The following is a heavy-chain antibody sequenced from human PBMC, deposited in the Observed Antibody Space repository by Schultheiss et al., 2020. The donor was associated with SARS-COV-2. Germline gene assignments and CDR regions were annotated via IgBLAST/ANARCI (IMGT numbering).Heavy chain of an antibody. J-gene: IGHJ6*02. Sequence: SETLSLTCTVSGGSISSYYWSWIRQPAGKGLEWIGRIYTSGSTYYNPSLKSRVTISVDTSKNQFSLKLSSVTAADTAVYYCARASSSSRDYYYYGMDVWGQGTTVTVSS. CDR2: IYTSGST. CDR1: GGSISSYY. V-gene: IGHV4-4*07. CDR3: ARASSSSRDYYYYGMDV. D-gene: IGHD6-13*01.